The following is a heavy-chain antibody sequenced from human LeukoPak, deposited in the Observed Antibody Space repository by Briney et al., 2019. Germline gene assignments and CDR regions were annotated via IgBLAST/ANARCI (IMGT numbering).Heavy chain of an antibody. CDR2: IYYSGST. D-gene: IGHD6-13*01. CDR3: AREGKYSSSWYIDY. CDR1: GGSISSYY. V-gene: IGHV4-59*01. J-gene: IGHJ4*02. Sequence: SETLSLTCTVSGGSISSYYWSWLRQPPGKGLEWLGYIYYSGSTSYNPSLKSRVTISVDTSKNQFSLTLGSVTAAATAVYYCAREGKYSSSWYIDYWGQGTLVTVSS.